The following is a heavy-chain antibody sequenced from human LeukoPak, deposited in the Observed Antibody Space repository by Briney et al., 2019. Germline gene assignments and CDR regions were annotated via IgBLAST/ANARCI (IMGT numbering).Heavy chain of an antibody. CDR2: IQQDGGGK. V-gene: IGHV3-7*01. CDR3: VRDCDFWSGQRPFDY. J-gene: IGHJ4*02. Sequence: PGGSLRLSCAASGFTLSNYWMSWVRQAPGKGLEWVANIQQDGGGKYYVDSVKGRFTISRDNAKNSLYLQMNSLRAEDTAVYYCVRDCDFWSGQRPFDYWGQGTLVTVSS. CDR1: GFTLSNYW. D-gene: IGHD3-3*01.